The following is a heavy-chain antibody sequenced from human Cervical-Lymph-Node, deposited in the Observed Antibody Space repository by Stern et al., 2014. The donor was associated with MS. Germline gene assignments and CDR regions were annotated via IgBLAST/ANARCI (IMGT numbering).Heavy chain of an antibody. CDR3: ARDRDWNLDY. V-gene: IGHV1-18*01. J-gene: IGHJ4*02. Sequence: VQLVESGAEAKKPGASVKVSCKATGYTFPTNGISWVRQAPGQGLEWMGWISANMGNTKYAWNFQDRVTMTTDTSTTTAYMELRSLTSDDTAVYYCARDRDWNLDYWGQGTLVTVSS. CDR1: GYTFPTNG. CDR2: ISANMGNT. D-gene: IGHD1-1*01.